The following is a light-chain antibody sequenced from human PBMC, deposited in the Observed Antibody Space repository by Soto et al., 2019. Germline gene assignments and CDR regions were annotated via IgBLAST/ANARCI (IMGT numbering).Light chain of an antibody. CDR1: SGSVSTSNY. V-gene: IGLV8-61*01. CDR2: STD. CDR3: LLYVGSGIWV. J-gene: IGLJ3*02. Sequence: HTVVTQEPSFSVSPGRTVTLTCGLSSGSVSTSNYPSWYQQTPGQAPRTLIYSTDTRSSGVPDRFSGSILGSTAALTITGAQADEESDYYCLLYVGSGIWVFGGGTKLTVL.